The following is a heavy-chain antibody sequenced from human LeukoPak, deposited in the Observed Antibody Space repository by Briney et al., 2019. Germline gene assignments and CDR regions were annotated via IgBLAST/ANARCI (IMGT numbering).Heavy chain of an antibody. CDR3: AREIGTSRAGLAWFEL. J-gene: IGHJ3*01. V-gene: IGHV3-30*04. CDR2: VSYDGTNK. D-gene: IGHD4/OR15-4a*01. CDR1: GFTFSSYA. Sequence: GRSLRLSCAASGFTFSSYAMHWVRQAPGKGLEWVAVVSYDGTNKFYADSVKGRFTISRDSSKNTLYLQMNSLGVEDTAVYYCAREIGTSRAGLAWFELWGQGTMVTVSS.